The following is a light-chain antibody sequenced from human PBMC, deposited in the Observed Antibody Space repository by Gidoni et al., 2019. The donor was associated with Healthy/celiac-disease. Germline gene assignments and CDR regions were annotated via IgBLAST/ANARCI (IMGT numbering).Light chain of an antibody. J-gene: IGKJ1*01. CDR2: AAS. V-gene: IGKV1-39*01. Sequence: DIQMTQSPSSLSASVGDRVTITCRASQSISRYLNWSQQKPGKAPKLLIYAASRLQSGVPSRFSGSGAGTDFTLTIRSLQPEDFATYYCQQSYSTPRTFGQGTKVEIK. CDR1: QSISRY. CDR3: QQSYSTPRT.